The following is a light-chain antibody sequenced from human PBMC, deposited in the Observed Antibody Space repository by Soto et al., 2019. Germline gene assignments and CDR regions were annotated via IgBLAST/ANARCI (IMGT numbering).Light chain of an antibody. Sequence: GTLSLSPGERATLYCRASQSVGSNYLAWYQQKPGQAPRVLIYGASSRATGIPDRFSGSGSGADFTLTISRLDPEDFAVYYCQQYTTSPFTFGPGTKVDIK. CDR3: QQYTTSPFT. J-gene: IGKJ3*01. CDR2: GAS. CDR1: QSVGSNY. V-gene: IGKV3-20*01.